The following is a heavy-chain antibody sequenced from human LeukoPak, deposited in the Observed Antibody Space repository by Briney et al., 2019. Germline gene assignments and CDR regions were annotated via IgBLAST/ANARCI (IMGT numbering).Heavy chain of an antibody. V-gene: IGHV3-30*02. J-gene: IGHJ3*02. CDR3: AKYGNTFDM. CDR2: IRYDGTSK. CDR1: GFTFNTYG. D-gene: IGHD2/OR15-2a*01. Sequence: GGSLRLSCAASGFTFNTYGVHWVRQAPGKGLEWVSFIRYDGTSKFYADSVKGRFTISRDSSKNTLYLQMNSLRVEDTAVYYCAKYGNTFDMWGQGTMVTVSS.